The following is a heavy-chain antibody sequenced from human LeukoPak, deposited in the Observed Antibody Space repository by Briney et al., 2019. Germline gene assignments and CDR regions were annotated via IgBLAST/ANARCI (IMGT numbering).Heavy chain of an antibody. J-gene: IGHJ5*01. CDR2: ISGSGRST. CDR3: AKAGARGNVNWFDS. CDR1: GFSFTSYA. V-gene: IGHV3-23*01. D-gene: IGHD1-1*01. Sequence: GGSLRLSCAASGFSFTSYAMNWVRQAPGKGLEWVSAISGSGRSTYSADSVRGRFATSRDNSKNILYLQMNNLRGEDTAVYYCAKAGARGNVNWFDSWGQGTLVTVSS.